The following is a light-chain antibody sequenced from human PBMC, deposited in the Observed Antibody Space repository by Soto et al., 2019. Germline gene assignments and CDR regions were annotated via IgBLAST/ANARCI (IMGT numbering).Light chain of an antibody. CDR2: DAS. CDR1: QSVNSY. Sequence: EIVLTQSPATLSLSPGERATLSCRASQSVNSYLAWYQQKPGQAPRLLIFDASNRATGIPARFSGSGSGTDFTLTIISLEPEDFAVYYCQQRSNWPPWTFGQGTKVEIK. V-gene: IGKV3-11*01. CDR3: QQRSNWPPWT. J-gene: IGKJ1*01.